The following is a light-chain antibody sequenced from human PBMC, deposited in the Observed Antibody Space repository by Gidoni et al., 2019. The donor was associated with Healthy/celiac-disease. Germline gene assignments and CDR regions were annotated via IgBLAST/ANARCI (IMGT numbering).Light chain of an antibody. Sequence: QSALTQPRSVSGSPGQSVTISCTGTSSEVGGYNYVSWYQQHPGKAPKLMIYDVSKRPSGVPDRFSGSKSGNTASLTISGLQAEDEADYYCCSYAGSYTFWVFGGGTKLTV. CDR2: DVS. CDR3: CSYAGSYTFWV. V-gene: IGLV2-11*01. CDR1: SSEVGGYNY. J-gene: IGLJ3*02.